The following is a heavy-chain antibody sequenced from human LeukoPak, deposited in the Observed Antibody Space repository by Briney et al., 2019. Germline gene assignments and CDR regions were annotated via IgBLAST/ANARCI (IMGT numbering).Heavy chain of an antibody. CDR3: VKDRTINGRSSPFDS. D-gene: IGHD1-26*01. J-gene: IGHJ4*02. CDR2: ISYDGRNQ. Sequence: PGTSLRLSCAASGFSFTTYGMHWVRQAPLKGLEWLAAISYDGRNQNYADSVKGRSTIFRDNSQNTLYLQMSSLRAEDTALYYCVKDRTINGRSSPFDSWGQGTLVTVSS. CDR1: GFSFTTYG. V-gene: IGHV3-30*18.